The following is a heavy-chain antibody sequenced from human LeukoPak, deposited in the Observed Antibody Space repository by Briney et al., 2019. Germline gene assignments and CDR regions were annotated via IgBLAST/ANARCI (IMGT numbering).Heavy chain of an antibody. Sequence: PGGSLRLSCKASGFIFGDYYMNWIRQAPGKGLECLSYISRGTINHSNYADSVKGRFTISRDNARNSLYLQMNSLRGEDTAVYYCARTQLDLDGFDIWGQGTTVTVSS. CDR1: GFIFGDYY. D-gene: IGHD1-1*01. CDR3: ARTQLDLDGFDI. J-gene: IGHJ3*02. CDR2: ISRGTINHS. V-gene: IGHV3-11*06.